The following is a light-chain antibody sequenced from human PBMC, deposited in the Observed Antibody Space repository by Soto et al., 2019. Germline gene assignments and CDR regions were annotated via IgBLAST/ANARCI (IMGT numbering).Light chain of an antibody. J-gene: IGLJ3*02. CDR2: EVS. V-gene: IGLV2-8*01. CDR3: SSYAGTNKV. Sequence: QSVLTQPPSASGSPGQSVTISCTGTSGDVGGHNFVSWYQFHPGKAPKLIIYEVSKRPSGVSNRFSGSKSDNTASLTVSGLQAEDEADYFCSSYAGTNKVFGGGTKVTVL. CDR1: SGDVGGHNF.